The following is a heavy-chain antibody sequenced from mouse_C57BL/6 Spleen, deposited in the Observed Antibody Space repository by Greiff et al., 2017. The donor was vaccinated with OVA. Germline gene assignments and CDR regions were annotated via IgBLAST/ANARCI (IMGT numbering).Heavy chain of an antibody. D-gene: IGHD1-1*01. CDR3: ARNYGTTYDYAMDY. J-gene: IGHJ4*01. Sequence: VQLQQSGAELVRPGTSVKMSCKASGYTFTNYWIGWAKQRPGHGLEWIGDIYPGGGYTNYNEKFKGKATLTADKSSSTAYMQFSSLTSEDSAIYYCARNYGTTYDYAMDYWGQGTSVTVSS. V-gene: IGHV1-63*01. CDR1: GYTFTNYW. CDR2: IYPGGGYT.